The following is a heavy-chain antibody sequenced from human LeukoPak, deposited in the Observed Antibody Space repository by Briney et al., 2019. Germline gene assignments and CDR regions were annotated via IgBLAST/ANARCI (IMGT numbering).Heavy chain of an antibody. Sequence: GGSLRLSCAASGFTFSSFGIHWVRQAPGKGLQWVAVISYDGSKKYYADSVKGRFTISRDNSKNTLYLQMNSLRAEDTAVYYCAKGGEDYDFWSGYYTAWDYWGQGTLVTVSS. CDR2: ISYDGSKK. CDR3: AKGGEDYDFWSGYYTAWDY. CDR1: GFTFSSFG. D-gene: IGHD3-3*01. J-gene: IGHJ4*02. V-gene: IGHV3-30*18.